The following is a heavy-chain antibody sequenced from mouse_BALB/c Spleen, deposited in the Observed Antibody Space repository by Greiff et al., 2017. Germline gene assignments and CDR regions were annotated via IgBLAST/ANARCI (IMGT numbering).Heavy chain of an antibody. CDR1: GFAFSSYD. CDR2: ISSGGSYT. J-gene: IGHJ3*01. CDR3: ARVGT. V-gene: IGHV5-9-4*01. D-gene: IGHD3-3*01. Sequence: EVMLVESGGGLVKPGGSLKLSCAASGFAFSSYDMSWVRQTPEKRLEWVAYISSGGSYTYYPDTVTGRFTISRDNAKNTLYLEMSSLRSEDTAMYYCARVGTWGQGTLVTVSA.